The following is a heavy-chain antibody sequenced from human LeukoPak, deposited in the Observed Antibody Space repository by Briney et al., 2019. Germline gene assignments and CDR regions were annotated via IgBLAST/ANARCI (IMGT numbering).Heavy chain of an antibody. D-gene: IGHD2-2*02. CDR2: INHSGST. Sequence: SETLSLTCAVYGGSFSGYYWSWIRQPPGKGLEWIGEINHSGSTNYNPSLKSRVTISVDTSKNQFSLKLSSVTAADTAVYYCARHGDLYCSSTSCYIKRWFDPWGQGTLVTVSS. J-gene: IGHJ5*02. CDR1: GGSFSGYY. CDR3: ARHGDLYCSSTSCYIKRWFDP. V-gene: IGHV4-34*01.